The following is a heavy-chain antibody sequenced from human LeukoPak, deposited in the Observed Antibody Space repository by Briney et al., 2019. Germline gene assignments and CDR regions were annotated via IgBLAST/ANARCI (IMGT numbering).Heavy chain of an antibody. Sequence: GGSLRLSCAASGFTFWSYGMHWVRQAPGKGLEWVAVVSYDGRNEYYADSVKGRLTISRDNSKNTLYLQMNSLRAEDTAVYYCAKDKDLIQLWSPFDYWGQGTLVTVSS. CDR3: AKDKDLIQLWSPFDY. J-gene: IGHJ4*02. D-gene: IGHD5-18*01. V-gene: IGHV3-30*18. CDR2: VSYDGRNE. CDR1: GFTFWSYG.